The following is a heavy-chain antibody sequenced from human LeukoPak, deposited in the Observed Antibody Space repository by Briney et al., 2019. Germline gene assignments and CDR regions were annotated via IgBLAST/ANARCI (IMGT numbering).Heavy chain of an antibody. V-gene: IGHV3-7*01. CDR1: GFTFSSYA. Sequence: GGSLRLSCAASGFTFSSYAMSWVRQAPGKGLEWLADMNPYGSAILYVDSVKGRFTVSRNNAKNSLYLQMDGLRAEDTAVYYCARDPLNGALDIWGQGTLVTVSS. CDR3: ARDPLNGALDI. CDR2: MNPYGSAI. J-gene: IGHJ3*02.